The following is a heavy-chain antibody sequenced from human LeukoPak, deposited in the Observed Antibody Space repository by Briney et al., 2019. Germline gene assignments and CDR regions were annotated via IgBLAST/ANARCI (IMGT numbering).Heavy chain of an antibody. CDR1: GFTFSDYY. J-gene: IGHJ4*02. Sequence: GGSLRLSCAASGFTFSDYYMSWIRQAPGKGLEWVSYISSSSSTIYYADSVKGRFTISRDNAKNSLYLQMNSLRAEDTAVYYCARDRDVRHYYFDYWGQGTLVTVSS. CDR2: ISSSSSTI. CDR3: ARDRDVRHYYFDY. D-gene: IGHD3-16*01. V-gene: IGHV3-11*04.